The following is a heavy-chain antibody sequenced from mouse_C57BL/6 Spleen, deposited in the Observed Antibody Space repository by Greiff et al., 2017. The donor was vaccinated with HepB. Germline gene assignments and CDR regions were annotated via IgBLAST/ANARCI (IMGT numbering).Heavy chain of an antibody. D-gene: IGHD2-1*01. CDR2: INYDGSST. J-gene: IGHJ4*01. V-gene: IGHV5-16*01. CDR3: AREGGIYYGNPYYAMDY. Sequence: EVHLVESEGGLVQPGSSMKLSCTASGFTFSDYYMAWVRQVPEKGLEWVANINYDGSSTYYLDSLKSRFIISRDNAKNILYLQMSSLKSEDTATYYCAREGGIYYGNPYYAMDYWGQGTSVTVSS. CDR1: GFTFSDYY.